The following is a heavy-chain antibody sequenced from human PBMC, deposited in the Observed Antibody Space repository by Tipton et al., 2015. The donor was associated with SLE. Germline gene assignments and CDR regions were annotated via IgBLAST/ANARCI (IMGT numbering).Heavy chain of an antibody. CDR2: IYTSGST. CDR1: GGSISSYY. J-gene: IGHJ4*02. V-gene: IGHV4-4*07. Sequence: TLSLTCTVSGGSISSYYWSWIRQPAGKGLEWIGRIYTSGSTNYNPSLKSRVTMSVDTSKNQFSLKLSSVTAADTAVYYCARDPGAAMVTDYFDYWGQGTLVTVSS. CDR3: ARDPGAAMVTDYFDY. D-gene: IGHD5-18*01.